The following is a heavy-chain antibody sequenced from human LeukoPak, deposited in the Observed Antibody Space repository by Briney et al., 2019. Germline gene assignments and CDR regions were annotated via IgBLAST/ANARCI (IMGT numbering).Heavy chain of an antibody. V-gene: IGHV4-39*07. CDR1: GGSISSSGFY. J-gene: IGHJ3*02. CDR3: ARDLKLDGSSGYYAFDI. CDR2: IYYSGST. D-gene: IGHD3-22*01. Sequence: PSETLSLTCTVSGGSISSSGFYWGWIRQPPGTGLEWIGSIYYSGSTYYNPSLKSRVTISVDTSKNQFSLKLSSVTAADTAVYYCARDLKLDGSSGYYAFDIWGQGTMVTVSS.